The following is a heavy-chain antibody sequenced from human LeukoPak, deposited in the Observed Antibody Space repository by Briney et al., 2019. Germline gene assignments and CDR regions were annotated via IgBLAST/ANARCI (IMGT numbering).Heavy chain of an antibody. J-gene: IGHJ4*02. D-gene: IGHD2-21*02. V-gene: IGHV1-69*05. CDR3: ARVGLAYCGGYCPYYFDY. CDR2: IIPIFGTA. CDR1: GGTFSSYA. Sequence: ASVKVSCKASGGTFSSYAISWVRQVPGQGLEWMGGIIPIFGTANYAQKFQGRVTITTDESTSTAYMELSSLRSEDTAVYYCARVGLAYCGGYCPYYFDYWGQGTLVTVST.